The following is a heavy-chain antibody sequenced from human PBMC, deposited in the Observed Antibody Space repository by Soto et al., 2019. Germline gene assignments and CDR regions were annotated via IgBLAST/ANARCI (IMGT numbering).Heavy chain of an antibody. Sequence: EVQLVESGGGLVQPGGSLRLSCAAPGLPFSTHSMNWVRQAPGKGLEWISYITSSDVTMYADSVKGRFTISRDNAKNSLYLQMNSLRGEDTAVYFCVGEVGFQLIYWGQGTLVTVSS. D-gene: IGHD2-2*01. V-gene: IGHV3-48*01. CDR1: GLPFSTHS. J-gene: IGHJ4*02. CDR3: VGEVGFQLIY. CDR2: ITSSDVT.